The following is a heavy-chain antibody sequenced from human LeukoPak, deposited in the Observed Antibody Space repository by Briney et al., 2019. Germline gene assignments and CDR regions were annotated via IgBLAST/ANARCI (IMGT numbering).Heavy chain of an antibody. CDR1: GVSISSSNSY. CDR2: IYYSGNT. J-gene: IGHJ1*01. Sequence: SETLSLTCTVSGVSISSSNSYWGWIRQPPGKGLEWIGSIYYSGNTYYNASLKSQVSISIDTSKNQFSLKLSSVTAADTAVYYCARHAGCSGYYCGLVKYFQHWGQGTLVTVSS. V-gene: IGHV4-39*01. D-gene: IGHD3-22*01. CDR3: ARHAGCSGYYCGLVKYFQH.